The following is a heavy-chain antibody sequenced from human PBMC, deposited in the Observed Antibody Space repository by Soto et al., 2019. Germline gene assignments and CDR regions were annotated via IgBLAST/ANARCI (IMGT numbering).Heavy chain of an antibody. V-gene: IGHV3-23*01. D-gene: IGHD3-9*01. CDR2: LSGGGSST. CDR1: GFTFSLSA. CDR3: AKAPEYDILTGCDY. Sequence: EVQLLESGGGFVQPGESLRLSCAASGFTFSLSAMSWVRQAPGRGLDWVSSLSGGGSSTDYADSVKGRFTISRDNSKNAVHLQMNSLRAADTAVYYCAKAPEYDILTGCDYWGQGALVTVSS. J-gene: IGHJ4*02.